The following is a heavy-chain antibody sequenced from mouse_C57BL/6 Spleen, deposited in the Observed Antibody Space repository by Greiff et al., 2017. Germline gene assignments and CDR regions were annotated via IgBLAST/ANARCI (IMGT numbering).Heavy chain of an antibody. J-gene: IGHJ2*01. CDR1: GFTFSSYA. CDR2: ISSGGDYI. V-gene: IGHV5-9-1*02. Sequence: EVKLVESGAGLVKPGGSLKLSCAASGFTFSSYAMSWVRQTPEKRLEWVAYISSGGDYIYYADTVKGIFTITTDNARNTLYLHMSSLNSEDTAMYFCTRGDYLDYWGQGTTLTVSS. CDR3: TRGDYLDY.